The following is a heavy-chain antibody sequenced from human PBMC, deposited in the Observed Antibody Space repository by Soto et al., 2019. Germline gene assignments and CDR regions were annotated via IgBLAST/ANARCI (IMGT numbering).Heavy chain of an antibody. CDR1: GGTFGRQA. Sequence: QVQLVQSGAEVKKPGSSVKVSCKASGGTFGRQAISWVRQAPGQGLEWMGGIIPFFGTANYAQKFQGRVTITADESTSTAHMELSSVRSEDTAVYYCATVHRLGSGSYYDPLYWFDPWGQGTLVTVSS. J-gene: IGHJ5*02. V-gene: IGHV1-69*01. CDR2: IIPFFGTA. D-gene: IGHD3-10*01. CDR3: ATVHRLGSGSYYDPLYWFDP.